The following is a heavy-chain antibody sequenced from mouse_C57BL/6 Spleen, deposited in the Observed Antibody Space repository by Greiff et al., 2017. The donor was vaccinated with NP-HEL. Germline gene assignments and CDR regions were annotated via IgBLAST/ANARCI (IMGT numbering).Heavy chain of an antibody. J-gene: IGHJ1*03. CDR3: ASITTVVANSLWYFDV. CDR1: GFNIKNTY. V-gene: IGHV14-3*01. CDR2: IDPANGNT. D-gene: IGHD1-1*01. Sequence: EVQLQQSVAELVRPGASVKLSCTASGFNIKNTYMHWVKQRPEQGLEWIGRIDPANGNTKYAPKFQGKATITADTSSNTAYLQLSSLTSEETAIYYCASITTVVANSLWYFDVWGTGTTVTVSS.